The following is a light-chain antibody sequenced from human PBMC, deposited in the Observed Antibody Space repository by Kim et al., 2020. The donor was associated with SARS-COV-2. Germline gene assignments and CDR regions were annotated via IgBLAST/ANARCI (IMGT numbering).Light chain of an antibody. V-gene: IGKV1-39*01. CDR1: QTIHIY. Sequence: IQMTQSPSSLSASVGDRVTISCRASQTIHIYLNWYQQKPGRAPKLLIESASTLQTGVPSRFSGSGSGTDFTLTISSVQPEDFATYFCKQCYNTPPITFGQGTRLEIK. CDR2: SAS. J-gene: IGKJ5*01. CDR3: KQCYNTPPIT.